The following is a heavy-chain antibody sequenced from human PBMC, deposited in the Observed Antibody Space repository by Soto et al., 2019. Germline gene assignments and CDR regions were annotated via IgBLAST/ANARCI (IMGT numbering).Heavy chain of an antibody. D-gene: IGHD5-12*01. CDR1: GYTFTTYG. CDR2: ISPNNGNT. V-gene: IGHV1-18*01. J-gene: IGHJ5*02. Sequence: QVELVQCGAEVKKPGASVKVSCKASGYTFTTYGISWVRQAPGQGLEWMGWISPNNGNTDYAQKFQGRVTLTTDTSTSTVYMEVRSLRSDDTTVYYCAREGYTGYAESWGQGTLVTVSS. CDR3: AREGYTGYAES.